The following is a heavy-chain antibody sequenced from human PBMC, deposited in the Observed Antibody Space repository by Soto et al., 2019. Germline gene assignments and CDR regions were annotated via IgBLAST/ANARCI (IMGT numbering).Heavy chain of an antibody. V-gene: IGHV4-39*01. J-gene: IGHJ4*02. CDR3: ARHFEDFWSGRPTLFDY. CDR1: GGSISSSSYY. Sequence: SETLSLTCTVSGGSISSSSYYWGWIRQPPGKGLEWIGSIYYSGSTYYNPSLKSRVTISVDTSKNQFSLKLSSVTAADTAVYYCARHFEDFWSGRPTLFDYWGQGTLVTVSS. CDR2: IYYSGST. D-gene: IGHD3-3*01.